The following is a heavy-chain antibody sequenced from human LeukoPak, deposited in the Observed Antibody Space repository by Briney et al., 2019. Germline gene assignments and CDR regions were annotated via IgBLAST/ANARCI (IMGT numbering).Heavy chain of an antibody. V-gene: IGHV3-48*02. CDR3: AFWLQTNYYYYVMDV. CDR1: GFTFRSYS. J-gene: IGHJ6*01. D-gene: IGHD5-24*01. CDR2: ISSTSSII. Sequence: PGGSLRLSCAASGFTFRSYSMNWVRQAPGKGLEWVSYISSTSSIIHYADSVKGRFTISRDNAKNSLYLQMNSLRDEDTAVYCCAFWLQTNYYYYVMDVWGQGTTVTVSS.